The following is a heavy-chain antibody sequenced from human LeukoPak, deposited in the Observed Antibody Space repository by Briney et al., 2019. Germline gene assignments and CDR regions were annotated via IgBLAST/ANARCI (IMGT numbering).Heavy chain of an antibody. D-gene: IGHD3-22*01. CDR1: GGSINTYY. CDR2: IYYSDYTNYNPST. V-gene: IGHV4-59*08. CDR3: ARHANYYDSSGFDY. J-gene: IGHJ4*02. Sequence: SETLSLTCTVSGGSINTYYWSWIRQPPGKGLEWIGYIYYSDYTNYNPSTNHNPSLKSRVTISVDTSKNQFSLKLSSVTAADTAVYYCARHANYYDSSGFDYWGQGTLVTVSS.